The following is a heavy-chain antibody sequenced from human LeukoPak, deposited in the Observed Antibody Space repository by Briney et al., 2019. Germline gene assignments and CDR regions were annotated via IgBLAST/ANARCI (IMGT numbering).Heavy chain of an antibody. D-gene: IGHD3-3*01. Sequence: SETLSLTCTVSGASISSTTYYWGWIRQPPRKGLEWIASIYYSGSTYYNPSLKSRVTISVDTSKNQFSLKLSSVTAADTAVYYCARGSPTYYDFWSGTYYYYYYYMDVWGKGTTVTVSS. V-gene: IGHV4-39*01. CDR2: IYYSGST. CDR3: ARGSPTYYDFWSGTYYYYYYYMDV. J-gene: IGHJ6*03. CDR1: GASISSTTYY.